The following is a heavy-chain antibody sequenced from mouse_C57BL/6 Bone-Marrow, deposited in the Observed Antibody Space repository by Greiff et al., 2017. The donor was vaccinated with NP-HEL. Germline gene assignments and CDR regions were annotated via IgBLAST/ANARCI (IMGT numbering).Heavy chain of an antibody. CDR2: IYPSDSET. Sequence: QVQLQQPGAELVRPGSSVKLSCKASGYTFTSYWMHWVKQRPIQGLEWIGNIYPSDSETHYNQKFKDKATLTVDKSSSTAYMQLSSLTSEDSAVYYSAFYYYGSSPFAYWGQGTLVTVSA. J-gene: IGHJ3*01. D-gene: IGHD1-1*01. V-gene: IGHV1-52*01. CDR1: GYTFTSYW. CDR3: AFYYYGSSPFAY.